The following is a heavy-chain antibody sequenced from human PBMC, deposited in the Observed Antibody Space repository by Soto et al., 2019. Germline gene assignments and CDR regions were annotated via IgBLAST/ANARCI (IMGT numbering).Heavy chain of an antibody. CDR2: IYYSGST. V-gene: IGHV4-59*01. D-gene: IGHD2-8*01. J-gene: IGHJ6*02. Sequence: QVQLQESGPGLVKPSETLSLTCTVSGGSISSYYWSWIRQPPGKGLDWIGYIYYSGSTNYNPSLKSRVTISVDTSKNQFSLKLSSVTAADTAVYYCARDIMGTNYYYYGMDVWGQGTTVTVSS. CDR3: ARDIMGTNYYYYGMDV. CDR1: GGSISSYY.